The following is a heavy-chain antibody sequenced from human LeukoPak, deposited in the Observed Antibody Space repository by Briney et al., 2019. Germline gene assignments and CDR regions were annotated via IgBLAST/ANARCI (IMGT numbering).Heavy chain of an antibody. J-gene: IGHJ4*02. CDR3: AKTEYYYDSSGEDY. CDR1: GFTFSSYS. CDR2: ISGSGGST. V-gene: IGHV3-23*01. Sequence: PGGSLRLSCAASGFTFSSYSMNWVRQAPGKGLEWVSAISGSGGSTYYADSVKGRFTISRDNSKNTLYLQMNSLRAEDTAVYYCAKTEYYYDSSGEDYWGQGTLVTVSS. D-gene: IGHD3-22*01.